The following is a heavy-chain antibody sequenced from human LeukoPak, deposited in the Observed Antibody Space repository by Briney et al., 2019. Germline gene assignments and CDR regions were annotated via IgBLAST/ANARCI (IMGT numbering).Heavy chain of an antibody. D-gene: IGHD3-16*01. CDR1: GFTFSDSA. J-gene: IGHJ5*02. V-gene: IGHV3-21*01. Sequence: GGSLRLSCVASGFTFSDSAMNWVRQAPGKELEWVSSISSSSSYMYYSDSVKGRFTISRDNAKNSLYLQMSGLGVEDTGVYYCAGEISNWFDPWGQGTLVTVSS. CDR3: AGEISNWFDP. CDR2: ISSSSSYM.